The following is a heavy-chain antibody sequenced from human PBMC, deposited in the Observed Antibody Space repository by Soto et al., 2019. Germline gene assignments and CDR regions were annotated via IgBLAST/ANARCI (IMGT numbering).Heavy chain of an antibody. Sequence: PGGSLRLSCAASGFTFSSYWMHWVRQAPGKGLVWVSRINSDGSSTSYADSVKGRFTISRDNAKNTLYLQMNSLRAEDTAVYYCASLTYGDPFDYWGQGTLVTVSS. CDR3: ASLTYGDPFDY. D-gene: IGHD4-17*01. V-gene: IGHV3-74*01. CDR1: GFTFSSYW. CDR2: INSDGSST. J-gene: IGHJ4*02.